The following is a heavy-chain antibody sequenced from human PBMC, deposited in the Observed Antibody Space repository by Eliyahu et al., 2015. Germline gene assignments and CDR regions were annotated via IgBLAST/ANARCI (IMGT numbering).Heavy chain of an antibody. D-gene: IGHD3-3*01. CDR1: GXSISSSXXY. CDR3: ARLGPYYDFWSGYYTDY. V-gene: IGHV4-39*01. J-gene: IGHJ4*02. CDR2: IYYSGST. Sequence: QLQLQESGPGLVKPSETLSLTCTVSGXSISSSXXYWGWIRQPPGKGLEWIGSIYYSGSTYYNPSLKSRVTISVDTSKNQFSLKLSSVTAADTAVYYCARLGPYYDFWSGYYTDYWGQGTLVTVSS.